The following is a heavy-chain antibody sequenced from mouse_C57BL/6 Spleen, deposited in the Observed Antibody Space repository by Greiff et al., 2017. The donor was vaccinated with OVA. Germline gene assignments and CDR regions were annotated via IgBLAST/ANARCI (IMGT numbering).Heavy chain of an antibody. CDR2: IYPGDGDT. Sequence: LVESGPELVKPGASVKISCKASGYAFSSSWMNWVKQRPGQGLEWIGRIYPGDGDTNYNGKFKGKATLTADKSSSTAYMQLSSLTSEDSAVYFCARFFYGGYSYAMDYWGQGTSVTVSS. J-gene: IGHJ4*01. D-gene: IGHD2-3*01. V-gene: IGHV1-82*01. CDR1: GYAFSSSW. CDR3: ARFFYGGYSYAMDY.